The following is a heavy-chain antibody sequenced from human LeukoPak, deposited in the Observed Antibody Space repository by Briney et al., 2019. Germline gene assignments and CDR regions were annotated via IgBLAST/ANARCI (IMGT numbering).Heavy chain of an antibody. CDR1: GFTLTNYA. D-gene: IGHD5-18*01. J-gene: IGHJ5*02. CDR3: ARDRGYSYGPS. V-gene: IGHV3-11*01. CDR2: ISSSGSTI. Sequence: GGSPRLSCAASGFTLTNYAVSWVRQAPGKGLEWVSYISSSGSTIYYADSVKGRFTISRDNAKNSLYLQMNSLRAEDTAVYYCARDRGYSYGPSWGQGTLVTVSS.